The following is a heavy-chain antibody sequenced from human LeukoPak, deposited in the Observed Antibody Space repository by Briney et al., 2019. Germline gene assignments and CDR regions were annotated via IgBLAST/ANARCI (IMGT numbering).Heavy chain of an antibody. J-gene: IGHJ4*02. D-gene: IGHD3-3*01. Sequence: GRSLRLSCAASGFTFSSYAMHWVRQAPGKGLEWVAIISYDGDIKYYADSVKGRFTISRDNSKNTLYLQMNNLRPEDTAVHYCARDYSTYHDFWSGYPYWGQGTLVTVSS. V-gene: IGHV3-30-3*01. CDR2: ISYDGDIK. CDR3: ARDYSTYHDFWSGYPY. CDR1: GFTFSSYA.